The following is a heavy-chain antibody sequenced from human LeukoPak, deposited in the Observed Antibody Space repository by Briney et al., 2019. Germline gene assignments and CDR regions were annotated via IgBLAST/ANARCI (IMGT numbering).Heavy chain of an antibody. Sequence: PGGSLRLSCAASGFTFSSYGMHWVRQAPGKGLEWVAVIWYDGSNKYYADSVKGRFTISRDNSKNTLYLQMNSLRAEDTAVYYCARVGVVAATGNNWFDPRGQGTLVTVSS. CDR3: ARVGVVAATGNNWFDP. CDR2: IWYDGSNK. J-gene: IGHJ5*02. D-gene: IGHD2-15*01. V-gene: IGHV3-33*01. CDR1: GFTFSSYG.